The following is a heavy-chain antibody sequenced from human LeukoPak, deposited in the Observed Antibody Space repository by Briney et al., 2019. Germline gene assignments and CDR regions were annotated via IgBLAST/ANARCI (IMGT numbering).Heavy chain of an antibody. V-gene: IGHV3-23*01. Sequence: SGGSLRLSCAASGFTFSSYAMSWVRQAPGKGLEWVSAISGSGGSTYYADSVKGRFTISRDNSKNPLYLQMNSLRAEDTAVYYCARDPDYGDYYFDYWGQGTLVTVSS. J-gene: IGHJ4*02. CDR3: ARDPDYGDYYFDY. CDR2: ISGSGGST. D-gene: IGHD4-17*01. CDR1: GFTFSSYA.